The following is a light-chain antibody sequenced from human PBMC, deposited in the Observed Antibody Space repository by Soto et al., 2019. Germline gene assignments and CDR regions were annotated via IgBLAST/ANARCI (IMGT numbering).Light chain of an antibody. J-gene: IGKJ1*01. CDR2: KAS. CDR3: QQYNSYPWT. V-gene: IGKV1-5*03. CDR1: QSISSW. Sequence: DIQMTQSPSTLSASVGDRVTITCRASQSISSWLAWYQQKPGKAPKLLIYKASSLESGVASRFSGSASGTEFTLTISSLQPDDFATYYCQQYNSYPWTFGQGTKVEIK.